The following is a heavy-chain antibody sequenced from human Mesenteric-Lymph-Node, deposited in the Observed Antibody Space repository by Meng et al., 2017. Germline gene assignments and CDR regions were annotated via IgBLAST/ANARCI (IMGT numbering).Heavy chain of an antibody. CDR1: GYAFTSYS. D-gene: IGHD2-2*01. V-gene: IGHV1-46*01. CDR2: IYPSGSSK. J-gene: IGHJ4*02. CDR3: ARGLYTTSWDPPDF. Sequence: VQLVQSGAAAKRPGASGKVSFTASGYAFTSYSSHWVRQVSGQGLEWLGLIYPSGSSKTYAEKFQDRITMTSDKSTTTVYMELRSLRSDDTAVYYCARGLYTTSWDPPDFWGQGTLVTVSS.